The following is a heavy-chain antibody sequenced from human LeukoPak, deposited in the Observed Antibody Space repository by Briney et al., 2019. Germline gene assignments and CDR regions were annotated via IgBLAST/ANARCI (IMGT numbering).Heavy chain of an antibody. J-gene: IGHJ6*04. CDR3: PRSYYYGSGSQFPYYNSGMYV. CDR1: VGTFSSYA. CDR2: IIPIFRTA. V-gene: IGHV1-69*01. D-gene: IGHD3-10*01. Sequence: ESSDKVSYKPSVGTFSSYAISWVRPAPGQGRDWMGWIIPIFRTANYAQKFQGRVTITANESTSTAYMELSSLTTENTAVYYCPRSYYYGSGSQFPYYNSGMYVWGKGTTVTVSS.